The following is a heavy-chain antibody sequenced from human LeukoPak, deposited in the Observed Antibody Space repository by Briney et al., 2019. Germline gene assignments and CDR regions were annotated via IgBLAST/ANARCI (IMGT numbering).Heavy chain of an antibody. CDR3: ASSGSYRFDY. CDR2: ISYDGSNK. D-gene: IGHD1-26*01. J-gene: IGHJ4*02. Sequence: GRSLRLSCAASGFTFSNYGMHWVRQAPGKGLEWVAVISYDGSNKYYADSVKGRFTISRDNSKNTLYLQMNSLRAEDTAVYYCASSGSYRFDYWGQGTLVTVSS. V-gene: IGHV3-30*03. CDR1: GFTFSNYG.